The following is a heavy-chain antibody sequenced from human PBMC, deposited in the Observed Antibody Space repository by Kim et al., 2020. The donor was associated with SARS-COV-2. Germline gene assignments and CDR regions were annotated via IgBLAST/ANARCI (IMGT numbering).Heavy chain of an antibody. J-gene: IGHJ4*02. CDR2: ISDSGTS. CDR1: GGSFSCYR. Sequence: SETLSLTCAVYGGSFSCYRWTWIRQAPGKGPEWIGEISDSGTSNQNPSLASRVTLSVDTSKNQFSLEVRSVTAADAAVYYCARSFDSSVSSLYVAYWGRG. CDR3: ARSFDSSVSSLYVAY. D-gene: IGHD6-6*01. V-gene: IGHV4-34*01.